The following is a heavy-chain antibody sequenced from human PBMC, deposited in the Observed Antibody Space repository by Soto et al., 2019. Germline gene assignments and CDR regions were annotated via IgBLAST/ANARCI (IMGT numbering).Heavy chain of an antibody. D-gene: IGHD1-20*01. V-gene: IGHV1-69*01. CDR2: IIPIFGTP. CDR3: ARSPGITGTRASQYAMDV. J-gene: IGHJ6*02. CDR1: GDTFNTFA. Sequence: VQLVQSGAEVKKPGSSVRVSCKASGDTFNTFAISWVRQAPGQGLQWMGGIIPIFGTPDYAQHFPGRVTISADESTNTAYLELSSLRSEDTAVYYCARSPGITGTRASQYAMDVWGQGTTVTVSS.